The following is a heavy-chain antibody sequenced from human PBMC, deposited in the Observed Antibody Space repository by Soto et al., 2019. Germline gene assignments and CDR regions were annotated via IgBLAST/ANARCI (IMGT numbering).Heavy chain of an antibody. CDR1: RYSFTSYW. Sequence: GESLKISCKGSRYSFTSYWIGWVRQMPGKGLEWMGIIYPGDSDTRYSPSFQGQVTISADKSISTAYLQWSSLKASDTAMYYCARSGIAAAAPPRDYYYGMDVWGQGTTVTVSS. CDR2: IYPGDSDT. D-gene: IGHD6-13*01. J-gene: IGHJ6*02. V-gene: IGHV5-51*01. CDR3: ARSGIAAAAPPRDYYYGMDV.